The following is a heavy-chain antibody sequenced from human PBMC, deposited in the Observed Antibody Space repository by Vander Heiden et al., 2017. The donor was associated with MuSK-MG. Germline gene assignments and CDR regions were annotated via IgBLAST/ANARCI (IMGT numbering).Heavy chain of an antibody. J-gene: IGHJ3*02. D-gene: IGHD3-22*01. CDR3: ARWEVVILDAFDI. CDR2: IYYSGST. Sequence: QLQLQESGPGLVKPSETLSLTCPVSGGSISSSSYYWGWIRQPPGKGLEWIGSIYYSGSTYYNPSLKSRVTISVDTSKNQFSLKLSSVTAADTTVYYCARWEVVILDAFDIWGQGTMVTVSS. V-gene: IGHV4-39*01. CDR1: GGSISSSSYY.